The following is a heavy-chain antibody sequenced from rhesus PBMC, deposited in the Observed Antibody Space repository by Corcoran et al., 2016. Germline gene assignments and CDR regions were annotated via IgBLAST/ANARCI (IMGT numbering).Heavy chain of an antibody. D-gene: IGHD3-3*01. V-gene: IGHV4-147*01. CDR1: GASISSNY. CDR3: ARGVQFLEWTTPEGVD. CDR2: IYGGTRRP. Sequence: QVQLQESGPGLVKPSETLPLTCAVSGASISSNYWSWIRQPPGKGLEWIGYIYGGTRRPRTHPALKSRVTMSKDTSKNQFSLRLSAVTAADTAVYYCARGVQFLEWTTPEGVDWGQGVLVTVSS. J-gene: IGHJ4*01.